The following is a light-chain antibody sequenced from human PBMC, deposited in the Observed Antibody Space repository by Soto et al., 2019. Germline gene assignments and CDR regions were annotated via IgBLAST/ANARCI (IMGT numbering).Light chain of an antibody. CDR1: SSDVGSYNL. J-gene: IGLJ1*01. CDR3: CSYAGSSTYV. CDR2: EVT. Sequence: QSVLTQPASVSGSPGQSITTSCTGTSSDVGSYNLVSWYQQHPGKAPKLMIYEVTKRPSGVFNRSSGSKSGNTASLTISGLQAEDEADYYCCSYAGSSTYVFGTGTRSPS. V-gene: IGLV2-23*02.